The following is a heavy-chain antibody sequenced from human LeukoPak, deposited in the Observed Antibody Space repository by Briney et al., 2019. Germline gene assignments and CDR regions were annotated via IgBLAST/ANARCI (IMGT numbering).Heavy chain of an antibody. J-gene: IGHJ6*03. D-gene: IGHD3-3*01. CDR1: GGSFSGYY. V-gene: IGHV4-34*01. Sequence: SETLSLTCAVYGGSFSGYYWSWIRQPPGKGLEWIGEINHSGSTNYNPSLKSRVTISVDTSKNQFSLKLSSVTAADTALYYCARGGITIFGVVSYMDVWGKGTTVTVSS. CDR3: ARGGITIFGVVSYMDV. CDR2: INHSGST.